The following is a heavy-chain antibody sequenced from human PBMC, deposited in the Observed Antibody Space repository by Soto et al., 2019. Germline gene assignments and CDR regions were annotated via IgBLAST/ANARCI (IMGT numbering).Heavy chain of an antibody. J-gene: IGHJ5*02. V-gene: IGHV3-7*01. CDR2: IKQDGSEK. Sequence: EVQLVESGGGLVQPGGSLRLSCAASGFTFSSYWMSWVRQAPGKGLEWVANIKQDGSEKYYVDSVKGRFTISRDNAKNSLYLQMNSLRAEDTAVYYCARGIPEWLVLIWFDPWGQGTLVTVSS. D-gene: IGHD6-19*01. CDR3: ARGIPEWLVLIWFDP. CDR1: GFTFSSYW.